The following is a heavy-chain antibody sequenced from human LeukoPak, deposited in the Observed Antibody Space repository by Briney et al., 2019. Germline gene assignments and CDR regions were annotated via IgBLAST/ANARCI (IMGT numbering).Heavy chain of an antibody. J-gene: IGHJ4*02. V-gene: IGHV3-48*04. Sequence: PGGPLRLSCAASGFTFSSYAMSWVRQAPGKGPEWVSYISSRSSTIYYADSVKGRFTISRDNAKNSLYLQMNSLRAEDTAVYYCTREDRDGYLYYFDYWGQGTLVTVSS. CDR2: ISSRSSTI. CDR3: TREDRDGYLYYFDY. CDR1: GFTFSSYA. D-gene: IGHD5-24*01.